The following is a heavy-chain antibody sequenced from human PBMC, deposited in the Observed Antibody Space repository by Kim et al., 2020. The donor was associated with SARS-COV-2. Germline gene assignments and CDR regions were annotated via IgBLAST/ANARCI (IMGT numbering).Heavy chain of an antibody. CDR3: ARGNQHYYYVMDV. Sequence: YDPSLKSRLTRSVDTSKNQFSRKLSSVTAADTAVYYCARGNQHYYYVMDVWGQGTTVTVSS. V-gene: IGHV4-31*02. J-gene: IGHJ6*02.